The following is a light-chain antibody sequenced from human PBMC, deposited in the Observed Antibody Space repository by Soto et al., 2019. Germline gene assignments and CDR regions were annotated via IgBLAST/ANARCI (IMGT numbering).Light chain of an antibody. CDR2: GAS. CDR1: QSVSSNY. V-gene: IGKV3-20*01. CDR3: QQYATSPFT. Sequence: EIVLTQSPGTLPLSPGERATLSCRASQSVSSNYLVWYQQKPGQAPRPLIYGASSRATGIPDRFSGSGSGTDFSLTISRLEPEDFGVYYCQQYATSPFTFGQGTKLEIK. J-gene: IGKJ2*01.